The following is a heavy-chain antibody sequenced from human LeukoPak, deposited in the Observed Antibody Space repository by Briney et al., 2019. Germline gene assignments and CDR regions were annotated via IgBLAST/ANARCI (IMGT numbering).Heavy chain of an antibody. CDR3: ARRRGVPIKIDY. V-gene: IGHV4-39*07. J-gene: IGHJ4*02. D-gene: IGHD3-10*01. Sequence: YPSETLSLTCTVSGGSISSSSYYWGWIRQPPGKGLEWIGSIYYSGSTYYNPSLKSRVTISVDTSKNQFSLKLSSVTAADTAVYYCARRRGVPIKIDYWGQGTLVTVSS. CDR1: GGSISSSSYY. CDR2: IYYSGST.